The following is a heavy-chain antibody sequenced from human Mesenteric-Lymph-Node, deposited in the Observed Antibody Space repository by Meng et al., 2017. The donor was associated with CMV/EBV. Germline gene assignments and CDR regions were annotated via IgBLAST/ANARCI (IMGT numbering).Heavy chain of an antibody. CDR3: ARDPRYGNYLLGTNYYFDH. D-gene: IGHD3-16*01. J-gene: IGHJ4*02. Sequence: FNTYTMNWVRQAPGKGLEWVSSISSTSYYIYYADSVKGRFTISRDNAKNSLYLQMDSLRVEDTAVYFCARDPRYGNYLLGTNYYFDHWGQGILVTVSS. CDR1: FNTYT. CDR2: ISSTSYYI. V-gene: IGHV3-21*01.